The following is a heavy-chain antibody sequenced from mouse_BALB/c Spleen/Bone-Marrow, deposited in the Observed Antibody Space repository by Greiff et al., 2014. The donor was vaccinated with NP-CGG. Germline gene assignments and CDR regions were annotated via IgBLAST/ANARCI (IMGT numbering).Heavy chain of an antibody. CDR1: GYTFTSYW. CDR3: ASQGDYGSFDY. D-gene: IGHD1-1*02. V-gene: IGHV1-87*01. J-gene: IGHJ2*01. CDR2: IHPGDGDT. Sequence: QVQLQQSGAELARPGASVKLSCKASGYTFTSYWMQWVKQRPGQGLEWIGAIHPGDGDTRYTQKFKGKATLTADKSSSTAYMQLSSLASEDSAVYYCASQGDYGSFDYWGQGTTLTVSS.